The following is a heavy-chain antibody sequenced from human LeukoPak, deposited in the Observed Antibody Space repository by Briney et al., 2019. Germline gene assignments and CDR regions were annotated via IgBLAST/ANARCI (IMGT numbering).Heavy chain of an antibody. CDR3: ARTQTYSFDY. Sequence: PGRSLRLSCAASGFTVSSSYMSWVRQAPGKGLEWVSIIYAGGNTYYADSVKGRFTISRDNSKNTVSLQMNSLTADDTAVYYCARTQTYSFDYWGQGTLVTVSS. CDR1: GFTVSSSY. D-gene: IGHD2-15*01. J-gene: IGHJ4*02. CDR2: IYAGGNT. V-gene: IGHV3-53*01.